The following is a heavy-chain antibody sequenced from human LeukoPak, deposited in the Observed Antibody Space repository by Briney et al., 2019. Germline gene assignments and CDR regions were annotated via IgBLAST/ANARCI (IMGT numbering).Heavy chain of an antibody. D-gene: IGHD5-12*01. V-gene: IGHV1-18*01. CDR2: ISAYNGNT. Sequence: ASVKVSCKASGYTFTSYGISWVRQAPGQGLEWMGWISAYNGNTNYAQKLQGRVTMTTDTSTSTAYTELRSLRSDDTAVYYCARALAYYYYYMDVWGKGTTVTVSS. J-gene: IGHJ6*03. CDR1: GYTFTSYG. CDR3: ARALAYYYYYMDV.